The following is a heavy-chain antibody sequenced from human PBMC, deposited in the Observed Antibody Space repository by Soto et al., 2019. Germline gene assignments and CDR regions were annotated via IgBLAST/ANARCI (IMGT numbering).Heavy chain of an antibody. CDR3: VRVGVGIGNRFDS. Sequence: PSETLSLTCSVSNGSISGFYWTWIRQPPGKILEWIGCIHYSGRTDYNPSLTSRATMSVDTSKNQFSLNLKSITAADTAVYYCVRVGVGIGNRFDSWGRGTLVTVSS. V-gene: IGHV4-59*12. CDR1: NGSISGFY. J-gene: IGHJ4*02. CDR2: IHYSGRT. D-gene: IGHD1-26*01.